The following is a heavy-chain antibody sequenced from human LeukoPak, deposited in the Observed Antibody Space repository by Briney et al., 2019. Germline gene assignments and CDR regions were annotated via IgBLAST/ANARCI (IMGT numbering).Heavy chain of an antibody. J-gene: IGHJ6*03. CDR1: GDSISSGTYY. D-gene: IGHD1-7*01. CDR3: ARDPGRELRPSYYYYYMDV. V-gene: IGHV4-61*02. Sequence: SETLSLTCTVSGDSISSGTYYWSWIRQPAGKGLEWIGRIYTSGSTNYNPSLKSRVTISVDTSKNQFSLKLDSVTAADTAVYYCARDPGRELRPSYYYYYMDVWGKGTTVTVSS. CDR2: IYTSGST.